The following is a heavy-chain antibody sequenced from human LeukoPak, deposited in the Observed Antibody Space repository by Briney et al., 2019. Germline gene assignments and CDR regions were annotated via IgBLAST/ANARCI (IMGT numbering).Heavy chain of an antibody. CDR3: ARRRDIVAGGGFDP. J-gene: IGHJ5*02. CDR1: GGSISSSRYY. D-gene: IGHD2-15*01. V-gene: IGHV4-39*01. Sequence: PSETLSLTCTVSGGSISSSRYYWGWIRQPPGKGLEWIGSIYYSGTTYYTPSLNSRVTISVDTSKNQLSLKLSSVTAADTAVYYCARRRDIVAGGGFDPWGQGTLVTVSS. CDR2: IYYSGTT.